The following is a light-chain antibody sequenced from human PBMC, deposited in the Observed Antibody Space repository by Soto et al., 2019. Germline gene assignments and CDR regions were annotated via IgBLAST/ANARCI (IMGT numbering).Light chain of an antibody. CDR1: QSVSVNS. V-gene: IGKV3-20*01. Sequence: EIVLTQSPGTLSLSPGERATLSCRASQSVSVNSLAWYQQKGGQAPRLLIYAASTRATGVPDRFSGTGSGTDFALTISSLQPDDFATYYCQQYSTYPWTFGQGTKVEIK. CDR2: AAS. J-gene: IGKJ1*01. CDR3: QQYSTYPWT.